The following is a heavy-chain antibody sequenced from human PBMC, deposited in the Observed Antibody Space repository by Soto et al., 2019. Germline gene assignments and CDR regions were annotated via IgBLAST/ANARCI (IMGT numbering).Heavy chain of an antibody. Sequence: GGSLRLSCAASGFTFSSYAMSWVRQAPGKGLEWVSAISGSGGSTYYADSVKGRFTISRDNSKNTLYLQMNSLRAEDAAVYYCAKALYGSGSYFDYWGQGTLVTVSS. CDR2: ISGSGGST. J-gene: IGHJ4*02. CDR1: GFTFSSYA. D-gene: IGHD3-10*01. CDR3: AKALYGSGSYFDY. V-gene: IGHV3-23*01.